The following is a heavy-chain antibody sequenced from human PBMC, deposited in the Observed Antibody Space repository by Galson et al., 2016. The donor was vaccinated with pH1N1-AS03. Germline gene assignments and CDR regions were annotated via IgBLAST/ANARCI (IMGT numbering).Heavy chain of an antibody. CDR1: GLSVAKNY. CDR3: AREAGITETMFSGWFDH. Sequence: SLRLSCAVSGLSVAKNYMSWVRQAPGKGLEWVSSIYTGGDTFYTDSVRGRFTISRDDSKNTLYLQMNSLRAADTAMYYCAREAGITETMFSGWFDHWGQGTLVTVSS. D-gene: IGHD1-20*01. J-gene: IGHJ5*02. V-gene: IGHV3-53*01. CDR2: IYTGGDT.